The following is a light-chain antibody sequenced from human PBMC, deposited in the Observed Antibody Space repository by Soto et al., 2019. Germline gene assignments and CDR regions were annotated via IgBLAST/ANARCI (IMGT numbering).Light chain of an antibody. CDR3: SAYTTNSPVV. CDR1: SSDVGDFNY. J-gene: IGLJ2*01. V-gene: IGLV2-14*01. Sequence: QSALTQPASVSGSPGQSITISCTGTSSDVGDFNYVSWYQQHPGKAPKVLIYGVGYRPSGVSNRFSGSKSGNTASLTISGLQAEDEADYYCSAYTTNSPVVFGGGTKLTVL. CDR2: GVG.